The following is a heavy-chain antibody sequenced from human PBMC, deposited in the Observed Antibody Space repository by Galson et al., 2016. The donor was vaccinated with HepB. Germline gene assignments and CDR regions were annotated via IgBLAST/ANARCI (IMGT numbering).Heavy chain of an antibody. V-gene: IGHV4-4*07. J-gene: IGHJ4*02. D-gene: IGHD4-17*01. CDR1: GASISSHY. Sequence: SETLSLTCNVSGASISSHYWSWIRQSAERGLEWIGRLYTSGSTIYNPSLMSRVTMSADTSKDQLSLELTSVSAADTAIDYCLRLLRNGYGDYYFAYWGRGTLVTVSS. CDR2: LYTSGST. CDR3: LRLLRNGYGDYYFAY.